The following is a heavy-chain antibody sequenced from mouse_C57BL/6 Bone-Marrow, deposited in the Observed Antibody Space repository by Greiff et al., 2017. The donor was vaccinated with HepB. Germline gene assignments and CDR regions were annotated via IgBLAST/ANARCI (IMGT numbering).Heavy chain of an antibody. Sequence: QVQLQQPGAELVRPGSSVKLSCKASGYTFTSYWMDWVKQRPGQGLEWIGNIYPSDSETHYNQKFKDKATLTVDKSSSTAYMQLSSLTSEDSAVYYGAREDGSSHWYYDVWGTGTTVTVSS. CDR3: AREDGSSHWYYDV. CDR1: GYTFTSYW. V-gene: IGHV1-61*01. D-gene: IGHD1-1*01. CDR2: IYPSDSET. J-gene: IGHJ1*03.